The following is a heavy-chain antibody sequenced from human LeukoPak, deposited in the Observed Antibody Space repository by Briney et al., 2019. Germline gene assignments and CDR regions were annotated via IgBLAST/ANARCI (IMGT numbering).Heavy chain of an antibody. J-gene: IGHJ6*03. Sequence: SETLSLTCTVSGGSISSYYWSWIRQPPGKGLEWMGFIYNSGTTNYNPSLKSRVTISVDTSKNQFSLKLSSVTAADTAVYYCARVGGYCTNGVCYRGYYYYYMDVWGKGTTVTVSS. CDR2: IYNSGTT. V-gene: IGHV4-59*01. CDR3: ARVGGYCTNGVCYRGYYYYYMDV. CDR1: GGSISSYY. D-gene: IGHD2-8*01.